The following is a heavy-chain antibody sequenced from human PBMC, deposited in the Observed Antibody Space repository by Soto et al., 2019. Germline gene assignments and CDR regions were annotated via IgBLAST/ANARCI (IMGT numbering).Heavy chain of an antibody. CDR3: ARVMRQAVPAANMVFDY. D-gene: IGHD2-2*01. J-gene: IGHJ4*02. Sequence: ASVKVSCKASGYTFTSYYMHWVRQAPGQGLEWMGIINPSGGSTSYAQKFQGRVTMTRDTSTSTVYMELSSLRSEDTAVYYCARVMRQAVPAANMVFDYWGQGTLVTVSS. V-gene: IGHV1-46*03. CDR2: INPSGGST. CDR1: GYTFTSYY.